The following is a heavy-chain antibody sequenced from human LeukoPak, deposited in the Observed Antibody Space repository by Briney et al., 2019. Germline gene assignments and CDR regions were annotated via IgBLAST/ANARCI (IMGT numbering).Heavy chain of an antibody. Sequence: PSETLSLTCSVSGGSINGYSWGWVRQPPGKGLECIGYMFDRGSPNHHPSLQNRVTTSVDTSKNEFSLRLTSVTAADTAVYYCARRIQLWSYWHFDLWGRSTLVTVSS. CDR3: ARRIQLWSYWHFDL. J-gene: IGHJ2*01. CDR2: MFDRGSP. D-gene: IGHD5-18*01. CDR1: GGSINGYS. V-gene: IGHV4-4*09.